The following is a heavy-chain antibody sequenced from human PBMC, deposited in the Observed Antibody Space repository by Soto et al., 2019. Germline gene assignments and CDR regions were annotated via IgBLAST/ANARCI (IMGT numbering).Heavy chain of an antibody. CDR2: ISSSSSYI. V-gene: IGHV3-21*01. J-gene: IGHJ5*01. CDR1: GLTFSTYD. CDR3: EREESSSAVFDF. D-gene: IGHD6-6*01. Sequence: GGSLKLSCAASGLTFSTYDMNWVLQAPGKGLEWVSSISSSSSYIYYADSVKGRFTISRDNAKNSLYLQMNSLRAEDTAVYYCEREESSSAVFDFWGRGSRVTVS.